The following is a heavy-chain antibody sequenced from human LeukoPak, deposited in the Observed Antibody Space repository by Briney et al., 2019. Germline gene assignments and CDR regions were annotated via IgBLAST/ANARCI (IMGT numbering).Heavy chain of an antibody. Sequence: SVKVSCKASGGTFSSYAISWVRQAPGPGLEWMGGIIPIFGTANYAQKFQGRATITADESTSTAYMELSSLRSEDTAVYYCARGAETTVDLYYFDYWGQGTLVTVSS. CDR3: ARGAETTVDLYYFDY. CDR1: GGTFSSYA. J-gene: IGHJ4*02. V-gene: IGHV1-69*13. D-gene: IGHD4-23*01. CDR2: IIPIFGTA.